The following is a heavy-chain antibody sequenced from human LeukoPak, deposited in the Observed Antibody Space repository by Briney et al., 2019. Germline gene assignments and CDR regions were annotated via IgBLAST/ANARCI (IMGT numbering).Heavy chain of an antibody. V-gene: IGHV3-23*01. J-gene: IGHJ4*02. CDR1: GFTFSSYP. D-gene: IGHD3-22*01. Sequence: PGGSLRLSCAASGFTFSSYPMIWVRQAPGKGLEWVSAISGSGDSTYYADSVKGRFTISRDSSKNTLFLHMHSLRAEDTAVYYCARGSGSHFDSWGQGTLVTVSS. CDR2: ISGSGDST. CDR3: ARGSGSHFDS.